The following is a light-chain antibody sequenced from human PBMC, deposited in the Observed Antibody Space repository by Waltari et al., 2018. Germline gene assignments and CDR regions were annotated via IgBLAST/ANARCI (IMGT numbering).Light chain of an antibody. Sequence: EIVLKQSPGTLSLSPGERATLSCRASQSVNSRYLAWFQQRPGQAPRLLIYGASSRATGIPDRFSGSGSGTDFTLTISRLEPEDFAVYYCQQYGGSSWTFGQGTKVEIK. CDR1: QSVNSRY. J-gene: IGKJ1*01. CDR2: GAS. CDR3: QQYGGSSWT. V-gene: IGKV3-20*01.